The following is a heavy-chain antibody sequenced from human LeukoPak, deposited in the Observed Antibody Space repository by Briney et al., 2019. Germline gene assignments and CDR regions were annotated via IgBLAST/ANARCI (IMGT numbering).Heavy chain of an antibody. CDR2: ISGSGGST. CDR3: AKVLNYYASGYFDY. CDR1: GFTFSNYA. Sequence: PGGSLRLSCAASGFTFSNYAMSWVRQAPGKGLEWVSAISGSGGSTHYAGSVKGRFTISRDNSKNTLYLQMNSLRAEDTAVYYCAKVLNYYASGYFDYWGQGTLVTVPS. D-gene: IGHD3-10*01. V-gene: IGHV3-23*01. J-gene: IGHJ4*02.